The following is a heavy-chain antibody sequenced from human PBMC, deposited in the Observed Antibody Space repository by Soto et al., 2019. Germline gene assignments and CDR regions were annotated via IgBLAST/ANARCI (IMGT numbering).Heavy chain of an antibody. D-gene: IGHD3-3*02. J-gene: IGHJ4*02. CDR3: SRDPLAFHIGGH. CDR1: GFTFSDYW. Sequence: EVQLVESGGGLVQPGGSLRLSCAASGFTFSDYWLSWVRQSPVKGLEWVANMSPDGRKRYYLDSLKGRFTISRDNAKNSLYLQMNRLSAEDTAVYFCSRDPLAFHIGGHWGQGTLVTVPS. CDR2: MSPDGRKR. V-gene: IGHV3-7*01.